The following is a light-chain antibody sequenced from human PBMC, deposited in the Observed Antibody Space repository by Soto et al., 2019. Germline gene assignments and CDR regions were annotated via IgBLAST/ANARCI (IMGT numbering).Light chain of an antibody. CDR3: VLYMGNGISV. CDR2: DTN. V-gene: IGLV8-61*01. Sequence: QTVVTQEPSFSVSPGGTVTLTCGLNSGSVSAGHYPSWYQQTPGQAPRTLIYDTNTLSSGVPDRFSGSILGNKAALTITGAQADDESDYYCVLYMGNGISVFGGGTKLTVL. CDR1: SGSVSAGHY. J-gene: IGLJ3*02.